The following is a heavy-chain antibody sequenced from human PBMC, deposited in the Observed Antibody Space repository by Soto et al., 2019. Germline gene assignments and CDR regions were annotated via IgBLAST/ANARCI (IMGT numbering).Heavy chain of an antibody. J-gene: IGHJ4*02. CDR3: ARHGYNYGGGYFDY. D-gene: IGHD5-18*01. Sequence: VQLVESGGGLVQPGGSLRLSCAASGVTVSSNYMSWVRQAPGKGLEWVSVIYSGGSTYYADSVKGRFTISRDNSKNTLYLQMTSLRAEDTAVYYCARHGYNYGGGYFDYWGQGTLVTVSS. CDR1: GVTVSSNY. V-gene: IGHV3-66*04. CDR2: IYSGGST.